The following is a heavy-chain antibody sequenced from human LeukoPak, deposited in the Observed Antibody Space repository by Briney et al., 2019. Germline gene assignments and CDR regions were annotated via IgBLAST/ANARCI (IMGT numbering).Heavy chain of an antibody. CDR2: IYTSGST. J-gene: IGHJ4*02. V-gene: IGHV4-4*07. D-gene: IGHD1-26*01. CDR3: ARENLAGGGGSYFWGYAVGAHVIFDY. CDR1: GGSISSYY. Sequence: PSETLSLTCTVSGGSISSYYGGWLRQPGGRGLEGIGRIYTSGSTNYSPSLKRRVTISIETSKNEFSLKLSSVSAADAAVYYCARENLAGGGGSYFWGYAVGAHVIFDYWGQGTLVTVSS.